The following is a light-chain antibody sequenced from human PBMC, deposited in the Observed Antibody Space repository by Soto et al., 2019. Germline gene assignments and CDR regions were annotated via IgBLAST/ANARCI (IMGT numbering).Light chain of an antibody. CDR3: NSFTTNNTXV. Sequence: QSVLTQPASVSGSPGQSITISCTGASSDVGGFDHVSWYQQHPGKVPRLLIYDVSSRPSGVSDRFSGSKSGNTASLTISGLQAEDEADYYCNSFTTNNTXVFGTGTKVTVL. CDR1: SSDVGGFDH. V-gene: IGLV2-14*03. J-gene: IGLJ1*01. CDR2: DVS.